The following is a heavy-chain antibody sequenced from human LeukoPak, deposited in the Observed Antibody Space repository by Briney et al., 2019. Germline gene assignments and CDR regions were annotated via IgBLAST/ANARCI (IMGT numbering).Heavy chain of an antibody. CDR1: GGSIRSYY. V-gene: IGHV4-59*01. Sequence: PSETLSLTCTVSGGSIRSYYWSWIRQPPGKGLEWIGYIYYSGSTSYNPSLKSRVTISVDTSKNQFSLKLSSVTAADTAVYYCARQGRVTMIVVVISNFDYWGQGTLVTVSS. J-gene: IGHJ4*02. CDR3: ARQGRVTMIVVVISNFDY. CDR2: IYYSGST. D-gene: IGHD3-22*01.